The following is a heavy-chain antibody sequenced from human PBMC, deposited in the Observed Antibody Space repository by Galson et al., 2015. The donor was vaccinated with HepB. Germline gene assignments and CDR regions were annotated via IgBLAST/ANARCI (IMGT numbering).Heavy chain of an antibody. D-gene: IGHD3-3*01. V-gene: IGHV4-39*01. Sequence: SETLSLTCTVSGGSISSSSYYWGWIRQPPGKGLEWIGSIYYSGSTYYNPSLKSRVTISVGTSKNQFSLKLSSVTAADTAVYYCARAGEDSAHRYYDFWSGYYKSWYLDYWGQGTLVTVSS. CDR1: GGSISSSSYY. J-gene: IGHJ4*02. CDR2: IYYSGST. CDR3: ARAGEDSAHRYYDFWSGYYKSWYLDY.